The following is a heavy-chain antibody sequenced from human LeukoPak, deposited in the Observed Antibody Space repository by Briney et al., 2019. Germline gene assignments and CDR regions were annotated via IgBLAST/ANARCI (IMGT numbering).Heavy chain of an antibody. Sequence: PSETLFLTCTVSGGSISSSSYYWGWIRQPPGKGLEWIGSIYYSGSTYYNPSLKSRVTISVDTSKNQFSLKLSSVTAADTAVYYCASGIGYCSGGSCDGAYAFDIWGQGTMVTVSS. D-gene: IGHD2-15*01. V-gene: IGHV4-39*07. CDR1: GGSISSSSYY. CDR2: IYYSGST. J-gene: IGHJ3*02. CDR3: ASGIGYCSGGSCDGAYAFDI.